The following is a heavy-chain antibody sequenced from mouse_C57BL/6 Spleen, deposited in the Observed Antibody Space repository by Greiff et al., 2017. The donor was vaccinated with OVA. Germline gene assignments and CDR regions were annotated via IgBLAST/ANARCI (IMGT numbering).Heavy chain of an antibody. V-gene: IGHV1-4*01. CDR2: INPSSGYT. CDR3: ARAYYSPAMDY. Sequence: QVQLKQSGAELARPGASVKMSCKASGYTFTSYTMHWVKQRPGQGLEWIGYINPSSGYTKYNQKFKDKATLTADKSSSTAYMQLSSLTSEDSAVYYCARAYYSPAMDYWGQGTSVTVSS. J-gene: IGHJ4*01. D-gene: IGHD2-12*01. CDR1: GYTFTSYT.